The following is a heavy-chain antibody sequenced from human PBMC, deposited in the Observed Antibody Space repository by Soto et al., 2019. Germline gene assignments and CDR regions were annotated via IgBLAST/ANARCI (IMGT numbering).Heavy chain of an antibody. CDR1: GGSISTVNYW. CDR3: AGGPSGDRVDS. Sequence: QVQLQESGPGLVKPSQTLSLTCTVSGGSISTVNYWWSWIRQSPDMGLEWIGHIYNGGSTYNNPSLESRVTMHVDTPKNPPALTFSSVSAAATAVYYCAGGPSGDRVDSWGQGTLVTVSS. D-gene: IGHD7-27*01. CDR2: IYNGGST. V-gene: IGHV4-30-4*01. J-gene: IGHJ4*02.